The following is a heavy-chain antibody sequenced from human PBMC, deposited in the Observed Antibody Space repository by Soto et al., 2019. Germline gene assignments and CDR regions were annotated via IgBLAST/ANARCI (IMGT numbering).Heavy chain of an antibody. D-gene: IGHD5-12*01. Sequence: HPGGSRRLSCAASGFTFDNCGMHWVRQAPGKGLEWVSGISWDSGTIGYADSVKGRFIISRDDAKNSLYLQMNSLRGEDTALYYCVQGRYPTMATPLDHWGQGTLVTVS. CDR2: ISWDSGTI. J-gene: IGHJ5*02. CDR1: GFTFDNCG. CDR3: VQGRYPTMATPLDH. V-gene: IGHV3-9*01.